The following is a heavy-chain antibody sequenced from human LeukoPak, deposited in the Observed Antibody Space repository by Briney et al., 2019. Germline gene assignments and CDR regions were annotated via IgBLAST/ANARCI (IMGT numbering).Heavy chain of an antibody. CDR1: GYTFTGYY. J-gene: IGHJ6*03. CDR2: INPNNGGT. Sequence: ASVKVSFKASGYTFTGYYMYWVRQAPGQGLEWMGWINPNNGGTNYAQKFQGRVTMTRDTSISTAYMELSRLKSDDTAVYYCARGDYVVRGVIKYHYMDVWGKGTTVTISS. D-gene: IGHD3-10*01. CDR3: ARGDYVVRGVIKYHYMDV. V-gene: IGHV1-2*02.